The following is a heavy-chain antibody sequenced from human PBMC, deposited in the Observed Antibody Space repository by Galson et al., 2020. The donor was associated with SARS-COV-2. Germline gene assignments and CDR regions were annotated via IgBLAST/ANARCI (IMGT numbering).Heavy chain of an antibody. Sequence: GGSLRLPCVASGFTLTTAWMSWVRKAPGKGLEWVGLIKSKTDGATTDYAAPVKGRFTISRDDSYNTLYLQMNSLKTEDTAVYDCTTGIHWGQGTLSTVSS. J-gene: IGHJ1*01. CDR2: IKSKTDGATT. CDR1: GFTLTTAW. CDR3: TTGIH. V-gene: IGHV3-15*01.